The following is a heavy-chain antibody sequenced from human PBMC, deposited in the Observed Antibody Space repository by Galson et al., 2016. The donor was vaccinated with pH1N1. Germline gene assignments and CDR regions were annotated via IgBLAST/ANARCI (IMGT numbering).Heavy chain of an antibody. CDR1: GFTFTSYA. CDR2: ILYDGTNK. D-gene: IGHD6-19*01. Sequence: SLRLSCAASGFTFTSYAMHWVRQAPGKGLEWVAVILYDGTNKYYADSVKGRFTISRDKTQSTVYLQMNSLRTEDTAVYYCARETPYSSGWGYYYGMDVWGQGTTVTVSS. J-gene: IGHJ6*02. CDR3: ARETPYSSGWGYYYGMDV. V-gene: IGHV3-30*04.